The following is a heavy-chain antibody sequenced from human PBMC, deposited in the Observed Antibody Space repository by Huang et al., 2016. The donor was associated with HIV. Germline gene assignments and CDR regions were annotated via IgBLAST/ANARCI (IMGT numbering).Heavy chain of an antibody. J-gene: IGHJ4*02. CDR2: IRNDGMKK. V-gene: IGHV3-33*04. Sequence: VQLIESGGGVVQPGKSLRLSCATSGFILSNYGMTWVRQAPGKGLKWVAFIRNDGMKKNYADSVRGRFTVGRDNGNNTLFLQMRSLGVDDTAVYYCARGDYYDSSGYHPGYFDYWGQGILVTVSS. D-gene: IGHD3-22*01. CDR1: GFILSNYG. CDR3: ARGDYYDSSGYHPGYFDY.